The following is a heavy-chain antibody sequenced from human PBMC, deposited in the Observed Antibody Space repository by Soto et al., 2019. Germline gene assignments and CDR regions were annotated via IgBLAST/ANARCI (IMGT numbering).Heavy chain of an antibody. V-gene: IGHV3-11*01. CDR2: ISSSGSTI. CDR1: GFTFSDYY. Sequence: GGSLRLSCAASGFTFSDYYMSWIRQAPGKGLEWVSYISSSGSTIYYADSVKGRFTISRDNAKNSLYLQMNSLRAEETAVYYCARVRNYYGSGSYRYYYMDVWGKGTTVTVSS. D-gene: IGHD3-10*01. J-gene: IGHJ6*03. CDR3: ARVRNYYGSGSYRYYYMDV.